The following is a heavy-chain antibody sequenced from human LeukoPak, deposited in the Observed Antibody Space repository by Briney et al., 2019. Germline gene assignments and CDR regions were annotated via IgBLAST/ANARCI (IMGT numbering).Heavy chain of an antibody. D-gene: IGHD3-9*01. V-gene: IGHV3-30*03. J-gene: IGHJ5*02. CDR3: ALFDRFDP. Sequence: GGSLRLSCAASGFTFSSYGMHWVRQAPGKGLEWVAVISYDGSNKYYADSVKGRFTISRDNSKNTLYLQMNSLRAEDTAVYYCALFDRFDPWGQGILVTVSS. CDR1: GFTFSSYG. CDR2: ISYDGSNK.